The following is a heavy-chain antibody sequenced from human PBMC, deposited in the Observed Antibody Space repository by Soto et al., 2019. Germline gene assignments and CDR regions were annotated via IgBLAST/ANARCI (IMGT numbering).Heavy chain of an antibody. CDR2: ISYDGSNK. J-gene: IGHJ4*02. CDR3: ARPWDVVAATGYDY. D-gene: IGHD2-15*01. Sequence: PGGSLRLSCAASGFTFSSYAMHLVRQAPGKGLEWVAVISYDGSNKYYADSVKGRFTISRDNSKNTLYLQMNSLRAEDTAVYYCARPWDVVAATGYDYWGQGTLVTVSS. CDR1: GFTFSSYA. V-gene: IGHV3-30-3*01.